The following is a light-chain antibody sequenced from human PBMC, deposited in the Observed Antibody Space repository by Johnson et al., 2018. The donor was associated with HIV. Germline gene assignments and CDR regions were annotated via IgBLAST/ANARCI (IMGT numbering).Light chain of an antibody. CDR3: GTWDSSLSAGRYV. CDR1: SSNIGNNY. V-gene: IGLV1-51*02. Sequence: QPVLTQPPSVSAAPGQKVTISCSGSSSNIGNNYVSWYQQLPGTAPKLLIYENNKRPSGIPDRFSGSKSGTSDTLGITGLQTGDEADYYCGTWDSSLSAGRYVFGTGTKVTVL. J-gene: IGLJ1*01. CDR2: ENN.